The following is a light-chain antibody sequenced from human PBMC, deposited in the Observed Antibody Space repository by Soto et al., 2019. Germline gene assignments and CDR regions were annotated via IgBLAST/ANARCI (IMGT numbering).Light chain of an antibody. CDR1: KSVNSN. V-gene: IGKV3-15*01. CDR3: QQYNNSPT. J-gene: IGKJ1*01. Sequence: EIVMTQSPATLSVSPGERATLSCRASKSVNSNLAWYQQKPGQAPRLLIYGASTRATGVPARFSGSGSGTEFILTVSSLQSEVFAVYFCQQYNNSPTFGQGTKVEIK. CDR2: GAS.